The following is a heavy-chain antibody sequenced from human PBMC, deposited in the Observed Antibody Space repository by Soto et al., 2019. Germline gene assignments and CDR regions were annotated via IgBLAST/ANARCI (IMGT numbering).Heavy chain of an antibody. J-gene: IGHJ4*02. CDR2: IIPILGIA. CDR3: ARGGNGDHGGYY. D-gene: IGHD4-17*01. Sequence: QVQLVHSGAEVKKPGSSVKVSCKASGGTFSSYTISWVRQAPGQGLEWMGRIIPILGIANYAQKFQGRVTITADKSTSTAYMELSSLRSEDTAVYYCARGGNGDHGGYYWGQGTLVTVSS. V-gene: IGHV1-69*02. CDR1: GGTFSSYT.